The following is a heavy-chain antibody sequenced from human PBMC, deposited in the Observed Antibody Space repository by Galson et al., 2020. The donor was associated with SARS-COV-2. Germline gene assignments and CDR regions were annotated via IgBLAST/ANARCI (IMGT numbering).Heavy chain of an antibody. CDR2: ISSSSSYI. D-gene: IGHD5-18*01. V-gene: IGHV3-21*01. CDR3: ARDGGNTWIQLHYYYYGMDV. CDR1: GFTFSSYS. Sequence: GESLKISCAASGFTFSSYSMNWVRQAPGKGLEWVSSISSSSSYIYYADSVKGRFTISRDNAKNSLYLQMNSLRAEDTAVYYCARDGGNTWIQLHYYYYGMDVWGQGTTVTVSS. J-gene: IGHJ6*02.